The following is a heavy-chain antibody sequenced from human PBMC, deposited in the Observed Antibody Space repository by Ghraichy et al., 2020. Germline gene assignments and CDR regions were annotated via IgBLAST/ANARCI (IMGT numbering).Heavy chain of an antibody. CDR3: ARDRELGYCSGGSCYSDYYYGMDV. CDR2: ISSSSSTI. Sequence: GGSLRLSCAASGFTFSSYSMNWVRQAPGKGLEWVSYISSSSSTIYYADSVKDRFTISRDNAKNSLYLQMNSLRDEDTAVYYCARDRELGYCSGGSCYSDYYYGMDVWGQGTTVTVSS. CDR1: GFTFSSYS. V-gene: IGHV3-48*02. J-gene: IGHJ6*02. D-gene: IGHD2-15*01.